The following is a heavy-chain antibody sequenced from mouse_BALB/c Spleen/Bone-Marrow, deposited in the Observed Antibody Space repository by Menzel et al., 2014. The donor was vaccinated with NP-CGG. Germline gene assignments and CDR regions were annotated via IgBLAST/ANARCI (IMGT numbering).Heavy chain of an antibody. CDR3: ARWGNSYAMDY. J-gene: IGHJ4*01. V-gene: IGHV1-87*01. Sequence: QVQLKESGAELARPGASVKLSCKASGYTFTSYWMQWVKQRPGQGLEWIGAIYPGDGDTRYTQKFKGKATLTADKSSSTAYIQLSSLASEDSAVYYCARWGNSYAMDYWGQGTSVTVSS. CDR1: GYTFTSYW. D-gene: IGHD2-1*01. CDR2: IYPGDGDT.